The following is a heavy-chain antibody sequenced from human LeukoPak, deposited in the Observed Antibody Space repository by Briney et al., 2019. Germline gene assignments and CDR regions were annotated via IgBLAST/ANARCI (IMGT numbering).Heavy chain of an antibody. CDR2: INHSGST. V-gene: IGHV4-34*01. D-gene: IGHD3-3*01. CDR3: ARGGAIFGVVMGSRIDY. Sequence: SETLSLTCAVYGGSFSGYYWSWIRQPPGKGLEWIGEINHSGSTNYNPSLKSRVTISVDTSKNQFSLKLLSVTAADAAVYYCARGGAIFGVVMGSRIDYWGQRTLVTVSS. CDR1: GGSFSGYY. J-gene: IGHJ4*02.